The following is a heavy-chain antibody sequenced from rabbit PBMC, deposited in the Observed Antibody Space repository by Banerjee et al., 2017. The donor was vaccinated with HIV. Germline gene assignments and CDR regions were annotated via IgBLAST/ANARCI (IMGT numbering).Heavy chain of an antibody. D-gene: IGHD8-1*01. V-gene: IGHV1S40*01. Sequence: QSLEESGGDLVKPGASLTLSCKASGFDFSSSYYMCWVRQAPGKGLEWIACIYTDNSGTIDYASWAKGRFTISKTSSTTVTLQMTSLTAADTATYFCARSVSYYSGLVLWGPGTLVTVS. J-gene: IGHJ4*01. CDR1: GFDFSSSYY. CDR2: IYTDNSGTI. CDR3: ARSVSYYSGLVL.